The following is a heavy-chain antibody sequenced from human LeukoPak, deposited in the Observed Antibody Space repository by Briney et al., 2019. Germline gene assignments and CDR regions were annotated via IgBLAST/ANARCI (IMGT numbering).Heavy chain of an antibody. V-gene: IGHV4-31*03. CDR2: IYYSGST. Sequence: SETLSLTCTVSGGSISSGGYYWSWIRQHPGKGLEWIGYIYYSGSTYYNPSLKSRVTISVDTSKNQFSLKLSSVTAADTAIYYCARDGRAGSLFAYWGQGTLVTVSS. J-gene: IGHJ4*02. D-gene: IGHD6-19*01. CDR3: ARDGRAGSLFAY. CDR1: GGSISSGGYY.